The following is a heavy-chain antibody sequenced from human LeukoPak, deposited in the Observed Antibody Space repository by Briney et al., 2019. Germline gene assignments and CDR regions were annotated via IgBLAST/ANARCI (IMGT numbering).Heavy chain of an antibody. CDR1: GFTFSSYS. CDR3: ARVSILIVPYYAFDI. CDR2: ISSSSNYI. D-gene: IGHD2/OR15-2a*01. Sequence: GGSLRLSCAASGFTFSSYSMNWVRQAPGKGLEWVSSISSSSNYIYYADSVKGRFTISRDNAKNSLYLQMNSLRAEDTAVYYCARVSILIVPYYAFDIWGQGTMVTVSS. V-gene: IGHV3-21*01. J-gene: IGHJ3*02.